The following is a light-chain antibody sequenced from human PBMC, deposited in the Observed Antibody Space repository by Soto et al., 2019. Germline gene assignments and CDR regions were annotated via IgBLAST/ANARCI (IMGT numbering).Light chain of an antibody. J-gene: IGKJ1*01. V-gene: IGKV3-20*01. CDR2: GAS. CDR1: QSGSSSY. Sequence: EIAVRAAPGTLALSPGARAIPSCMASQSGSSSYLAWYQQKPGQAPRHLIYGASSRATGIPDRFSGSGSGTDFTLTISRLEPEDFAVYYCQQNGRSRAFGQGTKVDI. CDR3: QQNGRSRA.